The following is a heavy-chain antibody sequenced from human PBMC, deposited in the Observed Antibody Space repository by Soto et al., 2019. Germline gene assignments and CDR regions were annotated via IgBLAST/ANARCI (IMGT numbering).Heavy chain of an antibody. V-gene: IGHV4-34*01. CDR2: INHSGST. CDR3: AKARYQCYYDSSGYYPRMDV. J-gene: IGHJ6*02. D-gene: IGHD3-22*01. Sequence: PSETLSLTCAVYGGSFSGYYWSWIRQPPGKGLEWIGEINHSGSTNYNPSLKSRVTISVDTSKNQFSLKLSSVTAADTAVYYCAKARYQCYYDSSGYYPRMDVWGQGTTVTVSS. CDR1: GGSFSGYY.